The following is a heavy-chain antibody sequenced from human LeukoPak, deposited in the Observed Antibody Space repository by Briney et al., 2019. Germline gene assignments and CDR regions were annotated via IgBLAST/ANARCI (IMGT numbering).Heavy chain of an antibody. D-gene: IGHD5-12*01. Sequence: ASVEVSCKASGYTFTSYDINWVRQATGQGLEWMGWMNPNSGNTGYAQKFQGRVTMTRNTSISTAYMELSSLRSEDTAVYDCARGEYSGYDIPIDYWGQGTLVTVSS. CDR2: MNPNSGNT. CDR1: GYTFTSYD. J-gene: IGHJ4*02. CDR3: ARGEYSGYDIPIDY. V-gene: IGHV1-8*01.